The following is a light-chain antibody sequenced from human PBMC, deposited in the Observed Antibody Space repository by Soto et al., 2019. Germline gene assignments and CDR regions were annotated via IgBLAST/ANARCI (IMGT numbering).Light chain of an antibody. Sequence: QSALTQPASVSGSPGQSITISCTGTSSDVGGYNYVSWYQQHPGKAPKLMIYDVSNRPSGVSNRFSGSKSGNTASPTISGLQAEDEADYYCSSYTSSSTLNYVFGTGTQLTVL. CDR2: DVS. CDR1: SSDVGGYNY. J-gene: IGLJ1*01. V-gene: IGLV2-14*01. CDR3: SSYTSSSTLNYV.